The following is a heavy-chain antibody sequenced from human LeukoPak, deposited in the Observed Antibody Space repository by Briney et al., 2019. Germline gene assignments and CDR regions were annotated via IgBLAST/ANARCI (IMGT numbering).Heavy chain of an antibody. V-gene: IGHV3-20*04. Sequence: GGSLRLSCVASGFTFEDYGMSWVRQSAGKGLEWVSSINWHGGSTHYAESVKGRFTISRDNAKNSLFLQMNSLRAEDTALYYCARANHSPYYFDYWGQGTLVTVSS. J-gene: IGHJ4*02. CDR1: GFTFEDYG. D-gene: IGHD1-14*01. CDR2: INWHGGST. CDR3: ARANHSPYYFDY.